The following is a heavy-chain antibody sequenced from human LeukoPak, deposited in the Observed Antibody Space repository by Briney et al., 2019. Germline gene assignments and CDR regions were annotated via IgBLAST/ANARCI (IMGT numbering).Heavy chain of an antibody. CDR2: IYWDDDR. V-gene: IGHV2-5*02. Sequence: SGPTLVNPTQTLTLTCTFSGFSLSTPEVAVAWIRQPPGKALEWLALIYWDDDRRYRPSLKSRLSITKDTSKNQVVLTLTNMGPVDTGTYYCAHRQYPGGFDYWGQGTPVTVSS. D-gene: IGHD2-2*02. J-gene: IGHJ4*02. CDR3: AHRQYPGGFDY. CDR1: GFSLSTPEVA.